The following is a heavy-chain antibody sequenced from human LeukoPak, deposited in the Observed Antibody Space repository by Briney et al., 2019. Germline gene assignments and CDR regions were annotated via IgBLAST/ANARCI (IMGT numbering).Heavy chain of an antibody. CDR2: ISVSGNT. J-gene: IGHJ4*02. CDR3: AKAPVTTCSGAYCYPFDY. V-gene: IGHV3-23*01. D-gene: IGHD2-15*01. Sequence: GGSLRLSCAASGFTFSNHGMSWVRQGPGKGLEWVSAISVSGNTYHADSVKGRFTISRDSSKNTLYLQMNSLRAEDAAVYYCAKAPVTTCSGAYCYPFDYWGQGTLVTVSS. CDR1: GFTFSNHG.